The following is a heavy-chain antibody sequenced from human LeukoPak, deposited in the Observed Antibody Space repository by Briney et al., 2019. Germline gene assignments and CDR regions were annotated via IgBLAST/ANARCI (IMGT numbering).Heavy chain of an antibody. CDR1: GYSISSGYY. CDR3: ARLKGYSSGWCPSYYFDY. V-gene: IGHV4-38-2*02. J-gene: IGHJ4*01. Sequence: KSSETLSLTCTVSGYSISSGYYWGWIRQPPGKGLEWIGSIYHSGSTYYNPSLKSRVTISVDTSKNQFSLKLSSVTAADTAVYYCARLKGYSSGWCPSYYFDYWGHGTLVTVSS. CDR2: IYHSGST. D-gene: IGHD6-19*01.